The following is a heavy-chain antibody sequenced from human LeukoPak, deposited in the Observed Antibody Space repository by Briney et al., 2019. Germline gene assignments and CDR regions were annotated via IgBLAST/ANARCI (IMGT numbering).Heavy chain of an antibody. V-gene: IGHV3-30*18. D-gene: IGHD5-18*01. CDR1: GFTFSSYG. CDR3: AKEGGYSYGSGLDY. Sequence: PGGSLRLSCAASGFTFSSYGMHWVRQAPGKGLEWVGVISYDGSNKYYGDSVKGRFTISRDNSKNTLYLQMNSLRAEDTAVYYCAKEGGYSYGSGLDYWGQGTLVTVSS. J-gene: IGHJ4*02. CDR2: ISYDGSNK.